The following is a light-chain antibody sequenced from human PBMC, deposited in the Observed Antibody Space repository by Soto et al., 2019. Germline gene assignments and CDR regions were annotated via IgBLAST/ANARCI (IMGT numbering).Light chain of an antibody. CDR1: SSDVGGYNY. J-gene: IGLJ2*01. Sequence: QSALTQPPSASGSPGQSVTISCTGTSSDVGGYNYVSWYQQHPGKAPKFMIYEVSKRPSGVPDRFSGSKSGNMASLTVSGLQADDEADYYCSSYAGSNNPVIFGGGTKLTV. V-gene: IGLV2-8*01. CDR2: EVS. CDR3: SSYAGSNNPVI.